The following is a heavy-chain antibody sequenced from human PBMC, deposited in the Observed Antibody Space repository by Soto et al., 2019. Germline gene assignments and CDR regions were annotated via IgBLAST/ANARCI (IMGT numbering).Heavy chain of an antibody. Sequence: ASVKVSCKASGYTFTSYYMHWVRQAPGQGLEWMGIINPSGGSTSYAQKFQGRVTMTRDTFTSTVYMELSSLRSEDTAVYYCARRSFVAGGRWYGEDDALDIWGQGTMVTVSS. CDR3: ARRSFVAGGRWYGEDDALDI. CDR1: GYTFTSYY. V-gene: IGHV1-46*01. CDR2: INPSGGST. J-gene: IGHJ3*02. D-gene: IGHD3-10*01.